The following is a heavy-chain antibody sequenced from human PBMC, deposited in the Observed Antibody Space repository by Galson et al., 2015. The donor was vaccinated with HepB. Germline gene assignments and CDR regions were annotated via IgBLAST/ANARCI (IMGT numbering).Heavy chain of an antibody. CDR1: GGSIGSGDYY. D-gene: IGHD1-20*01. Sequence: LTCTVSGGSIGSGDYYWSWIRQPPGKGLEWIGYIYYSGSTYYNPSLKSRVTISVDTSKNQFSLKLSSVTAADTAVYYCAREAYNWKNWFDPWGQGTLVTVSS. J-gene: IGHJ5*02. V-gene: IGHV4-30-4*01. CDR2: IYYSGST. CDR3: AREAYNWKNWFDP.